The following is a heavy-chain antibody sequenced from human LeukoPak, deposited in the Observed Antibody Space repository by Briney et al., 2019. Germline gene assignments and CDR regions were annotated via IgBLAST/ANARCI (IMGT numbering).Heavy chain of an antibody. CDR3: AKDRSSGPHYYYGMDA. CDR1: GFTFSSYG. J-gene: IGHJ6*02. Sequence: PGGSLRLSCAASGFTFSSYGMHWVRQAPGKGLEWVAVISYLGDDQFYAESVKGRFTISRDNSKKTVFLQMNSLRGEDTAAYYCAKDRSSGPHYYYGMDAWGRGTTVIVSS. D-gene: IGHD6-25*01. CDR2: ISYLGDDQ. V-gene: IGHV3-30*18.